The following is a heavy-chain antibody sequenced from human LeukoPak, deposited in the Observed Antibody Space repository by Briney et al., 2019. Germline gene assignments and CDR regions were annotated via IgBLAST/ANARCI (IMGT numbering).Heavy chain of an antibody. D-gene: IGHD3-22*01. CDR3: ARGIDYYDSSGYHFDY. CDR1: GGSFSGYY. CDR2: INHSGST. Sequence: PSETLSLTCAVYGGSFSGYYWSWLRQPPGKGLEWIGEINHSGSTNYNPSLKSRVTISVDTSKNQFSLKLSSVTAADTAVYYCARGIDYYDSSGYHFDYWGQGTLVTVSS. J-gene: IGHJ4*02. V-gene: IGHV4-34*01.